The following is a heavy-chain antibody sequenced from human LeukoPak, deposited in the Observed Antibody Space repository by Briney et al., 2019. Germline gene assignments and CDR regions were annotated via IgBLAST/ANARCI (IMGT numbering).Heavy chain of an antibody. J-gene: IGHJ4*02. CDR1: GFTFSNYA. D-gene: IGHD4-17*01. Sequence: PGGSLRLSCAASGFTFSNYAMSWVRQAPGKGLEWVSAISGSGGSTYYADSVKGRFTISRDNSKNTLYLQMNSLRAEDTAVYYCAKGLIYGDYGCDYWGQGTLVTVSS. CDR3: AKGLIYGDYGCDY. CDR2: ISGSGGST. V-gene: IGHV3-23*01.